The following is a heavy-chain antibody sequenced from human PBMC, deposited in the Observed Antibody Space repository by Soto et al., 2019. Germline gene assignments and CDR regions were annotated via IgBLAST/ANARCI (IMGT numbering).Heavy chain of an antibody. V-gene: IGHV4-61*01. CDR1: GGSVSSGSYY. CDR2: IYYSGST. J-gene: IGHJ4*02. D-gene: IGHD1-7*01. CDR3: ARAGVTGTTRDS. Sequence: SETLSLTCTVSGGSVSSGSYYWSWIRQPPGKGLEWIGYIYYSGSTNYNPSLKSRVTISVDTSKNQFSLKLSSVTAADTAVYYCARAGVTGTTRDSWGQGTLVTVSS.